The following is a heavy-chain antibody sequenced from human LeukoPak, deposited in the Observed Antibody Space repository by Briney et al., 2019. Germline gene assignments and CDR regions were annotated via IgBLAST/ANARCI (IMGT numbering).Heavy chain of an antibody. CDR3: ARVPKYSSGWYAWFDP. CDR1: GGTFSSYA. J-gene: IGHJ5*02. Sequence: ASVKLSCKASGGTFSSYAISWVRQAPGQGLEWMGGIIPIFGTANYAQKFQGRVTITTDESTSTAYMELSSLRSEDTAVYYCARVPKYSSGWYAWFDPWGQGTLVTVSS. V-gene: IGHV1-69*05. CDR2: IIPIFGTA. D-gene: IGHD6-19*01.